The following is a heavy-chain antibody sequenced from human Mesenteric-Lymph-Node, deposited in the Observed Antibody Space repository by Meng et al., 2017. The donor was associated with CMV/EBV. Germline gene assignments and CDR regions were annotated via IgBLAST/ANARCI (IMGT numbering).Heavy chain of an antibody. J-gene: IGHJ4*02. CDR2: MYYSGYT. CDR3: VRVIIYDTGGYYSPSFDY. V-gene: IGHV4-39*07. Sequence: SETLSLTCPVSDASISRDGYYWGWIRQPPGKGLEWIESMYYSGYTYHNASLQNRVSISIDTSRNNLFLNLRTVTAANTAVYYCVRVIIYDTGGYYSPSFDYWGQGALVTVSS. D-gene: IGHD3-22*01. CDR1: DASISRDGYY.